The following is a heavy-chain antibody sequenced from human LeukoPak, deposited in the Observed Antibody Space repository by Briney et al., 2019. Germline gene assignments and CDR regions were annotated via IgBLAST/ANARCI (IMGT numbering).Heavy chain of an antibody. CDR2: INPNSGDT. J-gene: IGHJ6*03. Sequence: GVSVKVSCKASGYTFTDYYINWVRQAPGQGLEWIGWINPNSGDTNYAQKFQDRVTMTRDTSISTAHIELNFLRSDDTAVYYCARTGNGYSSYYYYYYMDVWGKGTTVTVSS. CDR3: ARTGNGYSSYYYYYYMDV. D-gene: IGHD4-11*01. V-gene: IGHV1-2*02. CDR1: GYTFTDYY.